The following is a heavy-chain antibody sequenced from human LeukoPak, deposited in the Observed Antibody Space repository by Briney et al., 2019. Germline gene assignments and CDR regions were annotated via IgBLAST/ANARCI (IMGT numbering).Heavy chain of an antibody. CDR3: ARVNDYGDYEGGYYFDY. CDR1: GGSISSGGYS. Sequence: SETLSLTCAVSGGSISSGGYSWSWIRQPPGKGLESIGYIYHSGSTYYNPSLKSRVTISVDRSKNQFSLKLSSVTAADTAVYYCARVNDYGDYEGGYYFDYWGQGTLVTVSS. J-gene: IGHJ4*02. CDR2: IYHSGST. D-gene: IGHD4-17*01. V-gene: IGHV4-30-2*01.